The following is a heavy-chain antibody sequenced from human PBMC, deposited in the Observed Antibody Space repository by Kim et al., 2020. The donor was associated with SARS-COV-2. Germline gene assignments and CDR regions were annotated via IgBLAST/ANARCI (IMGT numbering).Heavy chain of an antibody. D-gene: IGHD3-10*01. Sequence: GGSLRLSCAASGFTFDDYAMHWVRQAPGKGLEWVSGISWNSGSIGYADSVKGRFTISRDNAKNSLYLQMNSLRAEDTALYYCAKDQTYYYGSGSYDYWG. J-gene: IGHJ4*01. V-gene: IGHV3-9*01. CDR2: ISWNSGSI. CDR1: GFTFDDYA. CDR3: AKDQTYYYGSGSYDY.